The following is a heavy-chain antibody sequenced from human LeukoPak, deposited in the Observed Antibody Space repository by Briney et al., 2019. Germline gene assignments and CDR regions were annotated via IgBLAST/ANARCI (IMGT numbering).Heavy chain of an antibody. J-gene: IGHJ4*02. CDR1: GFTFSSYA. CDR2: ISGSGGST. V-gene: IGHV3-23*01. D-gene: IGHD3-10*01. CDR3: AKASYGSGTPVDY. Sequence: HPGGSLRLSCAASGFTFSSYAMSWVRQAPGKGLEWVSAISGSGGSTYYADSVKGRFTISRDNSKNTLYLQMNSLRAKDTAVYYCAKASYGSGTPVDYWGQGTLVTVSS.